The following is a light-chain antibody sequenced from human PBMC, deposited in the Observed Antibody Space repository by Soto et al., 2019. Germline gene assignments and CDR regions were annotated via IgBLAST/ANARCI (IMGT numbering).Light chain of an antibody. Sequence: QSALTQPASVSGSPGQSITISCTGTSSDVGGYNYVSWYQQHPGKAPKLMIYEVSNRPSGVSNRFSGSKSANTASLSISGLQADDEGDSYCSSYTGSSLQFGGGTKLTVL. CDR2: EVS. V-gene: IGLV2-14*03. CDR1: SSDVGGYNY. CDR3: SSYTGSSLQ. J-gene: IGLJ2*01.